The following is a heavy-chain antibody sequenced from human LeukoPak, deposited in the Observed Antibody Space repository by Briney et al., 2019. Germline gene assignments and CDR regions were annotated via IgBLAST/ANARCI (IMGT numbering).Heavy chain of an antibody. V-gene: IGHV1-69*05. CDR2: IIPIFGTA. CDR1: GGTFSSYA. CDR3: ARDGEYSNIKFDY. D-gene: IGHD6-6*01. J-gene: IGHJ4*02. Sequence: GASVKVSCKASGGTFSSYAISWVRQAPGQGLEWMGGIIPIFGTANYAQKFQGRVTITTDESTSTAYMELSSLRSEDTAVYYCARDGEYSNIKFDYWGQGTLVTVSS.